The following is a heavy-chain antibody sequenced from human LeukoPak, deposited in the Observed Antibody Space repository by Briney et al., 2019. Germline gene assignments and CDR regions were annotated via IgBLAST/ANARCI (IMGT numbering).Heavy chain of an antibody. D-gene: IGHD2-21*01. CDR3: ARYCGGCSLVDYNYYTDV. V-gene: IGHV3-21*01. Sequence: GGSLRLSCAASGITFSSYSMNWVRQAPGKGLEWVPSISSSSGYIYYADSVKGRFTISRDNAKNSLYLQMNSLRAEDTAVYYCARYCGGCSLVDYNYYTDVWGKGTTVTVSS. J-gene: IGHJ6*03. CDR2: ISSSSGYI. CDR1: GITFSSYS.